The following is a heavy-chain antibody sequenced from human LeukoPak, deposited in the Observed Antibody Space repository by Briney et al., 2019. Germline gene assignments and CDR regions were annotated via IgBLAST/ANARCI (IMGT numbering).Heavy chain of an antibody. CDR2: IYHSGST. CDR1: GYSISSGYY. Sequence: SETLSLTCTVPGYSISSGYYWGWSRQPPGKGLEWNGSIYHSGSTYYNPSLKSRVTISVDTSKNQFSLKLSSVTAAVTAVYYCARAAPQLRTTLRATRMFDYWGQGTLVTVSS. V-gene: IGHV4-38-2*02. J-gene: IGHJ4*01. D-gene: IGHD4-23*01. CDR3: ARAAPQLRTTLRATRMFDY.